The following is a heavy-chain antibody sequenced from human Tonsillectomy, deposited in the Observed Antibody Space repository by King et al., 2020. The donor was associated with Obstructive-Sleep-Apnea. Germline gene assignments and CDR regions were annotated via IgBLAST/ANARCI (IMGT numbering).Heavy chain of an antibody. J-gene: IGHJ6*02. V-gene: IGHV4-34*01. CDR3: ARVGYIYGNNGVDV. Sequence: VQLQQWGAGLLKPSETLSLTCAVYGGSFSGYYWSWIRQPPGKGLEWIGEINDSGSTSYSPSLKSRVTMSVDTFKYQFSLKLSSVTAADTALYYCARVGYIYGNNGVDVWGQGTTVTVSS. CDR1: GGSFSGYY. CDR2: INDSGST. D-gene: IGHD5-18*01.